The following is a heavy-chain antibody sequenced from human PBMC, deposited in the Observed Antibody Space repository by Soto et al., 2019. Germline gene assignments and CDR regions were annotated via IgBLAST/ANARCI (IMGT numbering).Heavy chain of an antibody. V-gene: IGHV4-59*01. J-gene: IGHJ2*01. CDR2: IYYSGST. D-gene: IGHD1-26*01. CDR3: ARDGEPNCYFDL. CDR1: GGSISSYY. Sequence: QVRLQESGPGLVKPSGTLSLTCTVSGGSISSYYWSWIRQPPGEGLEWIGYIYYSGSTNYNPSLKSRVTISVDTSKNQFSLKLSSVTAADTAVYYCARDGEPNCYFDLWGRGTLVTVSS.